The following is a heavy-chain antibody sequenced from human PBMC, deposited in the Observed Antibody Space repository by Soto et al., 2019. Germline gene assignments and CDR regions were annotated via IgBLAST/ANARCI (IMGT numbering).Heavy chain of an antibody. Sequence: KQSQTLSLTCAVYGGSFSGYYWSWIRQPPGKGLEWIGEINHSGSTNYNPSLKSRVTISVDTSKNQFSLKLSSVTAADTAVYYCARTSGRYYYGSGSYGYWGQGTLVTVSS. V-gene: IGHV4-34*01. CDR3: ARTSGRYYYGSGSYGY. CDR1: GGSFSGYY. J-gene: IGHJ4*02. CDR2: INHSGST. D-gene: IGHD3-10*01.